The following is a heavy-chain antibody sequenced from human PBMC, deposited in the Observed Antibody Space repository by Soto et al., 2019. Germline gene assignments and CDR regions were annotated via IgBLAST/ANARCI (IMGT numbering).Heavy chain of an antibody. Sequence: PGGFLRLSCSASGFTFSSYAMHWVRQAPGKGLEYVSSISTNGGSTHYADSVKGRFTISRDNSKNTQYLQMSSLRADDTAVYYCVKGEYYYDSSGYYPFDYWGQGTLVPVSS. CDR2: ISTNGGST. CDR3: VKGEYYYDSSGYYPFDY. J-gene: IGHJ4*02. CDR1: GFTFSSYA. D-gene: IGHD3-22*01. V-gene: IGHV3-64D*06.